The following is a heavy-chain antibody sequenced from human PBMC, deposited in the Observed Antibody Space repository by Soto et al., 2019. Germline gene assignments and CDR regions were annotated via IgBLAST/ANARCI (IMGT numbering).Heavy chain of an antibody. CDR1: GFTFSSYA. CDR3: AKDQYWGIAVAGTRLGY. J-gene: IGHJ4*02. V-gene: IGHV3-23*01. Sequence: EVQLLESGGGLVQPGGSLRLSCAASGFTFSSYAMSWVRQAPGKGLEWVSAISGSGGSTYYADSVKGRFTISRDNSKNTLYLQMNSLRAEDTAVYYCAKDQYWGIAVAGTRLGYWGQGTLVTVSS. CDR2: ISGSGGST. D-gene: IGHD6-19*01.